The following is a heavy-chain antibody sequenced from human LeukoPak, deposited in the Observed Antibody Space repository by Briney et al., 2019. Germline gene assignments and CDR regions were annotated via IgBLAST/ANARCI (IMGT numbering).Heavy chain of an antibody. CDR2: IYYSGST. D-gene: IGHD2-15*01. V-gene: IGHV4-59*08. CDR1: GGSISSYY. J-gene: IGHJ4*02. Sequence: SETLSLTCTVSGGSISSYYWSWIRQPPGKGLEWIGYIYYSGSTNYNPSLESRVTISVDTSKNQFSLKLSSVTAADTAVYYCARDLYYCSGGSCYSAWGQGTLVTVSS. CDR3: ARDLYYCSGGSCYSA.